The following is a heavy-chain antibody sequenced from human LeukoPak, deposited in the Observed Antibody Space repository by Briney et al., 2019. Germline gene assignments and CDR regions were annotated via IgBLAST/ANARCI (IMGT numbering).Heavy chain of an antibody. CDR1: GFTFSTYE. D-gene: IGHD4-17*01. V-gene: IGHV3-48*03. CDR3: ARHAYGDYVGRYYYYYGMDV. J-gene: IGHJ6*02. CDR2: ISTSATRL. Sequence: GGSLRLSCAASGFTFSTYEMNWVRQAPGKGLEWVSYISTSATRLDYADSVKGRFTISRDNARNSLYLQMDSLRAEDTAVYYCARHAYGDYVGRYYYYYGMDVWGQGTTVTVSS.